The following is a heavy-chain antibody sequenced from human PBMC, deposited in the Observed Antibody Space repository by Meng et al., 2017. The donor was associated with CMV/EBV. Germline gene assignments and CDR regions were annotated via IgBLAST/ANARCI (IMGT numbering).Heavy chain of an antibody. CDR2: ISGGGGST. V-gene: IGHV3-23*01. D-gene: IGHD6-13*01. Sequence: GESLKISCAASGFTFSSYAMSWVRQAPGKGLEWVSAISGGGGSTYYADSVKGRFTISRDNSKNTLYLQMNSLRAEDTAVYYCAKTTAVDTRSYYYYGMDVWGQGTTVTVSS. J-gene: IGHJ6*02. CDR3: AKTTAVDTRSYYYYGMDV. CDR1: GFTFSSYA.